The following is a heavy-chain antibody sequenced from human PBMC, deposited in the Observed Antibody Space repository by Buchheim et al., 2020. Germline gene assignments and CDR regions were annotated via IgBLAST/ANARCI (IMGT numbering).Heavy chain of an antibody. J-gene: IGHJ4*02. CDR2: ISYDGSNK. Sequence: QVQLVESGGGVVQPGRSLRLSCAASGFTFSSYGMHWVRQAPGKGLEWVAVISYDGSNKYYADSVKGRFTISRDNSKNTLYLQMNSLRAEDTAVYYCAAEMATTLFDYWGQGTL. D-gene: IGHD5-24*01. CDR1: GFTFSSYG. V-gene: IGHV3-30*03. CDR3: AAEMATTLFDY.